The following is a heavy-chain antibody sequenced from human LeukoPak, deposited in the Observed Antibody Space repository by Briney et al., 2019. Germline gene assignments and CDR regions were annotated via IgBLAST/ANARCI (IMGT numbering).Heavy chain of an antibody. CDR3: AGGEGYCSSTSCWDDAFDI. J-gene: IGHJ3*02. CDR1: TFTFSEYG. CDR2: IRYDGKKT. V-gene: IGHV3-30*02. D-gene: IGHD2-2*01. Sequence: GGSLRLSCVGSTFTFSEYGMHWVRQAPGKGLEWVAFIRYDGKKTYYADSAKGRFTISRDNSKNTLYLEMNSLRAEDTAVYYCAGGEGYCSSTSCWDDAFDIWGQGTMVTVSS.